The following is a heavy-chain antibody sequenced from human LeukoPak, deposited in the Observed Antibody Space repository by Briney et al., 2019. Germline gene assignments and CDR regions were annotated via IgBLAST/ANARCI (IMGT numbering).Heavy chain of an antibody. CDR3: ARRLGSSSTGFDY. CDR1: GGSISSYY. Sequence: PSETLSLTCTVSGGSISSYYWSWIRQPPGKGLEWIGSIHYSGSTTYNPSLKSPATISVDTSKNQFSLKLSSVTAADTAVYYCARRLGSSSTGFDYWGQGTLVTVSS. CDR2: IHYSGST. J-gene: IGHJ4*02. V-gene: IGHV4-59*08. D-gene: IGHD2-2*01.